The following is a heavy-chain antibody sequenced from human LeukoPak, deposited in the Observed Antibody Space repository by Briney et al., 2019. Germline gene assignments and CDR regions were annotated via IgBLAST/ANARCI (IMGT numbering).Heavy chain of an antibody. D-gene: IGHD2-15*01. J-gene: IGHJ4*02. CDR2: INPSGGST. Sequence: ASVKVSCKASGYTFTSYYMHWVRQAPGRGLEWMGIINPSGGSTSYAQKFQGRVTMTRDMSTSTVYMELSSLRSEDTAVYYCARAAVRYYFDYWGQGTLVTVSS. CDR1: GYTFTSYY. CDR3: ARAAVRYYFDY. V-gene: IGHV1-46*01.